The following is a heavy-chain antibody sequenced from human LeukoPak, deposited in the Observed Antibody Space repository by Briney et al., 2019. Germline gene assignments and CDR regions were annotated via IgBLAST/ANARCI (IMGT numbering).Heavy chain of an antibody. CDR3: AREGATSGWLFDY. Sequence: GGSLRLSCAASGFTFSTYAMHWVRQAPGKGLEYVSAISNHGGSTYYANSVKGRFIISRDNSKNTLYLQMGSLRAEDLAVYYCAREGATSGWLFDYWGQGTLVTVSS. J-gene: IGHJ4*02. V-gene: IGHV3-64*01. D-gene: IGHD6-19*01. CDR1: GFTFSTYA. CDR2: ISNHGGST.